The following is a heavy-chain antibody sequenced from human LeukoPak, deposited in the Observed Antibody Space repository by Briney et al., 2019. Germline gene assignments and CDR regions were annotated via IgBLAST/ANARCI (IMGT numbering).Heavy chain of an antibody. D-gene: IGHD3-10*01. V-gene: IGHV1-69*05. J-gene: IGHJ6*03. CDR2: IIPIFGTA. Sequence: SVKVSCKASGGTFSSYAISWVRQAPGLGLEWMGGIIPIFGTANYAQKFQGRVTITTDESTSTAYMELSSLRSEDTAVYYCARDDGYYGSGRYYYYMDVWGKGTTVTVSS. CDR3: ARDDGYYGSGRYYYYMDV. CDR1: GGTFSSYA.